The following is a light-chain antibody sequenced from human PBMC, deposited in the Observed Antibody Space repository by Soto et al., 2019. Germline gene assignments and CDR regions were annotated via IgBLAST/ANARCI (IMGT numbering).Light chain of an antibody. Sequence: QSALTQPASVSGSPGQSITISCTGTSSDVGGYTYVSWYQQHPGKAPKLMIYQVSNRPSGVSNRFSGSKSGNTASLTISGLQTEDEADYYCSSYTNSNTRVFGGGTKLTVL. CDR2: QVS. V-gene: IGLV2-14*01. CDR3: SSYTNSNTRV. J-gene: IGLJ3*02. CDR1: SSDVGGYTY.